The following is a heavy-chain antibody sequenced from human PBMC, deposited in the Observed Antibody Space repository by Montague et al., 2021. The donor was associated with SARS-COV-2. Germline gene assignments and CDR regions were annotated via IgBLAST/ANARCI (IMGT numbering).Heavy chain of an antibody. V-gene: IGHV4-61*08. CDR1: GGSVSSGGYY. Sequence: SETLSLTCTVSGGSVSSGGYYWSWIRRPPGKGLEWIGYIDYSGSTNYXRCVKSRVTISLDTSKNQFSLNLTSVTAADTAVYYCARVSLAAAATRSDYWGQGTLVTVSS. CDR3: ARVSLAAAATRSDY. CDR2: IDYSGST. J-gene: IGHJ4*02. D-gene: IGHD6-13*01.